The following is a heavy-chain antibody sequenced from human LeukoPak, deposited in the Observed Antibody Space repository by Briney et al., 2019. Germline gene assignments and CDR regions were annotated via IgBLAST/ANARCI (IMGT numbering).Heavy chain of an antibody. CDR3: AADRGYYDSRRGRARGALDI. Sequence: GASVKVSCKASGFTFTSSAMQWVRQARGQRLEWIGWIVVGSGNTNYAQKFQERVTITRDMSTSTAYMELSSLRSEDTAVYYCAADRGYYDSRRGRARGALDIWGQGTMVTVSS. CDR2: IVVGSGNT. CDR1: GFTFTSSA. J-gene: IGHJ3*02. D-gene: IGHD3-22*01. V-gene: IGHV1-58*02.